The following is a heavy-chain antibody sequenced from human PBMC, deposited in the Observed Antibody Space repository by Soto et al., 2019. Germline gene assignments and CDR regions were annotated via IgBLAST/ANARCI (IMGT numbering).Heavy chain of an antibody. CDR3: AREGYSSSWYARGAFDI. J-gene: IGHJ3*02. CDR1: GGSISSYY. D-gene: IGHD6-13*01. CDR2: IYYSGST. V-gene: IGHV4-59*01. Sequence: QVQLQESGPGLVKPSETLSLTCTVSGGSISSYYWSWIRQPPGKGLEWIGYIYYSGSTNYNPSLKSRLTISVDTSKNQFSLKLSSVTAADTAVYYCAREGYSSSWYARGAFDIWGQGTMVTVSS.